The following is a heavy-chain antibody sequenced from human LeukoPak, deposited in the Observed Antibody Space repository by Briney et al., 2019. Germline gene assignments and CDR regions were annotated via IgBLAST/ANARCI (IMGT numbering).Heavy chain of an antibody. Sequence: ALVKVSCKASGDTFTTYDMHWVRQAPGQGLEWMGIINPSGGTTIYAQKFQGRVTMTRDTSTNTICMELSSLRSEDTAVYYCAREGYNRHDFDYWGQGTLVTVSS. CDR3: AREGYNRHDFDY. J-gene: IGHJ4*02. V-gene: IGHV1-46*01. CDR2: INPSGGTT. D-gene: IGHD6-13*01. CDR1: GDTFTTYD.